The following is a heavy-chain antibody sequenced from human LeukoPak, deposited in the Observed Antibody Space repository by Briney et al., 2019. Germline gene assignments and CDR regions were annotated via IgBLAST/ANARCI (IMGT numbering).Heavy chain of an antibody. CDR2: IWYDGSNK. Sequence: PGGSLRLSCAASGFTFSSYGMHWVRQAPGRGLEWVAVIWYDGSNKCYADSVKGRFTISRDNSKNTLYLQMNSLRAEDTAVYYCARDWDDRVPATANVGYWGQGTLVTVSS. CDR1: GFTFSSYG. CDR3: ARDWDDRVPATANVGY. J-gene: IGHJ4*02. V-gene: IGHV3-33*01. D-gene: IGHD2-2*01.